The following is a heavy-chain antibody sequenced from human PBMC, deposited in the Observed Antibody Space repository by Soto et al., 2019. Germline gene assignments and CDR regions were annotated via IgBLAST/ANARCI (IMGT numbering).Heavy chain of an antibody. D-gene: IGHD2-15*01. CDR3: AKRRGAGGHFYY. V-gene: IGHV3-23*01. Sequence: DVQLLESGGGLVQPEGSLRLSCAASGFTFSSYAMGWVRQGPGKGLEWVAVVSIGGSTHYADSVRGRFTISRDNSKNTLSLQTNSLTAEDTAVYFCAKRRGAGGHFYYWGQGALVTVSS. CDR1: GFTFSSYA. J-gene: IGHJ4*02. CDR2: VSIGGST.